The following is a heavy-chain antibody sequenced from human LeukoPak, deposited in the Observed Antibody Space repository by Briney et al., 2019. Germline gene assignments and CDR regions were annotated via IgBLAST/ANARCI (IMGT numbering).Heavy chain of an antibody. D-gene: IGHD2-15*01. CDR3: ARETDIVVVVAATQHGMDV. CDR2: ISKCGGNK. CDR1: GFTFNGYG. V-gene: IGHV3-30*03. J-gene: IGHJ6*02. Sequence: GSSLRLSCAASGFTFNGYGIHWVRQAPGKGLEGGADISKCGGNKYHADSVKGRFTISRDNYKNTLYAQMNSLRAEATAVYYCARETDIVVVVAATQHGMDVWGQGTTVTVSS.